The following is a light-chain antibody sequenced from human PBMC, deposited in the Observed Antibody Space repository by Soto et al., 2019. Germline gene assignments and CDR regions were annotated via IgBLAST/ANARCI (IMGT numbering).Light chain of an antibody. CDR2: GNS. Sequence: QSVLTQPPSVSGAPGHRVTISCTGSSSNIGAGYDAHWYQHLPGTAPKLLIYGNSNRPSGVPDRFSGSKSGTSASLAITGLQAEDEADYYCQSYDSSLSIYVFGSGTQLTVL. CDR1: SSNIGAGYD. CDR3: QSYDSSLSIYV. J-gene: IGLJ7*01. V-gene: IGLV1-40*01.